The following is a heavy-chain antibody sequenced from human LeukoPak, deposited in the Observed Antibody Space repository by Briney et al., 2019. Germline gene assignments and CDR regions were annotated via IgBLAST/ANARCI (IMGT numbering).Heavy chain of an antibody. CDR2: IYHSGST. D-gene: IGHD2-2*01. V-gene: IGHV4-38-2*02. CDR3: ARALVVVPAARGYNWFDP. J-gene: IGHJ5*02. CDR1: GYSISSGYY. Sequence: ASETLSFTCTVSGYSISSGYYWGWIRRHPGKGLEWIGRIYHSGSTYYNPSLKSRVTISVDTSKNQFSLKLSSVTAADTAVYYCARALVVVPAARGYNWFDPWGQGTLVTVSS.